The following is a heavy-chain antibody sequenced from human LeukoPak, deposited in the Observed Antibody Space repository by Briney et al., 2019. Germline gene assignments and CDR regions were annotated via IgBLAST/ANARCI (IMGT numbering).Heavy chain of an antibody. J-gene: IGHJ6*03. CDR3: AREGRDWNYYYYMDV. D-gene: IGHD1-1*01. Sequence: GGSLRLSCAASGFTFSSYSMNWVRQAPGKGLEWVSYISSSSSSIYYADSVKGRFTISRDNAKNSLYLQMNSMRAEDTAVYYCAREGRDWNYYYYMDVWGKGTTVTISS. V-gene: IGHV3-48*01. CDR2: ISSSSSSI. CDR1: GFTFSSYS.